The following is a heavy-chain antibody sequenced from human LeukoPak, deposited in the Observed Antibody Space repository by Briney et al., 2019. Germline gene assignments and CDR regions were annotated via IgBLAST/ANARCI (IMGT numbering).Heavy chain of an antibody. Sequence: ASVKVSCKASGYTFTSYYMHWVRQAPGQGLDWMGIINPSGGSTSYGQKFQGRVTMTTDTSTSTAYMELRSLRSDDTAVYYCARAGPYSGSYPYYFDYWGQGTLVTVSS. CDR1: GYTFTSYY. V-gene: IGHV1-46*01. CDR3: ARAGPYSGSYPYYFDY. CDR2: INPSGGST. D-gene: IGHD1-26*01. J-gene: IGHJ4*02.